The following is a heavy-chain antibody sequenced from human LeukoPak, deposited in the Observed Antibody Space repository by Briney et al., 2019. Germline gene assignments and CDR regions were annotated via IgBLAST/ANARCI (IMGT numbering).Heavy chain of an antibody. CDR3: ARRAYGVFDY. Sequence: SETLSLTCTVSGGSISSYHWSWIRQPPGKGLEWIGYIYYSGSTNYSPSLKSRVTISVDTSKNQFSLKLSSVTAADTAVYYCARRAYGVFDYWGQGTLVTVSS. CDR1: GGSISSYH. V-gene: IGHV4-59*08. J-gene: IGHJ4*02. D-gene: IGHD3-16*01. CDR2: IYYSGST.